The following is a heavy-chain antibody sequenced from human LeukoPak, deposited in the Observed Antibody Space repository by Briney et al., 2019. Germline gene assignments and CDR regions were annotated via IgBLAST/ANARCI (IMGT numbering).Heavy chain of an antibody. J-gene: IGHJ4*02. V-gene: IGHV3-30*02. CDR1: GFTFSSYG. CDR2: IRYDESDK. CDR3: ARGYDGSGSYSH. Sequence: GGSLRLSCAASGFTFSSYGMHWIRQAPGKGLEWVAFIRYDESDKYYADSVKGRFTISRDNSKNTLYLQMDSLRAEDTAVYYCARGYDGSGSYSHWGQGTLVTVSS. D-gene: IGHD3-10*01.